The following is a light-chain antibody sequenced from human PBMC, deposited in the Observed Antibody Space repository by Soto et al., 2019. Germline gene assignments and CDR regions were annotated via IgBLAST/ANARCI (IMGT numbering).Light chain of an antibody. V-gene: IGKV3-15*01. CDR2: AAS. CDR3: QQYNNWPLYS. Sequence: EIVMTQSPGTLSVSPGERATLSCRASQGNGTNLAWYQQRPGQAPRLLIYAASTRATGIPARFSGRGSGTEFTLTISSLQSEDFALYFCQQYNNWPLYSFGQGTKLEIK. CDR1: QGNGTN. J-gene: IGKJ2*01.